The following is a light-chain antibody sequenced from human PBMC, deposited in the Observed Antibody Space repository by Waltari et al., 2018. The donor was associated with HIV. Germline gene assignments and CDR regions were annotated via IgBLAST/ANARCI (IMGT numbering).Light chain of an antibody. Sequence: DIQLTQSPSSLSASVGDRVTITCRASQGIYTYLAWYQQKPGKIPTLLMYGASTLHLGVPSRFSGSGSGTDFTLTISSLQPEDVATYYCQNYNSGPRAFGQGTKVEIK. J-gene: IGKJ1*01. CDR3: QNYNSGPRA. CDR1: QGIYTY. CDR2: GAS. V-gene: IGKV1-27*01.